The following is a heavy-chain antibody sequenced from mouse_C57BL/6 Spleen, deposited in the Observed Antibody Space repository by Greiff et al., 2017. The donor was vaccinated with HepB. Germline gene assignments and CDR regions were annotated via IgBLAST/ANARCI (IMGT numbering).Heavy chain of an antibody. CDR3: ARDDSKDWYFDV. Sequence: EVKLVESGGGLVKPGGSLKLSCAASGFTFSSYAMSWVRQTPEKRLEWVATISDGGSYTYYPVNVKGRFTISRDNAKNNLYLQMSHLKSEDTAMYYCARDDSKDWYFDVWGTGTTVTVSS. CDR1: GFTFSSYA. CDR2: ISDGGSYT. V-gene: IGHV5-4*01. J-gene: IGHJ1*03. D-gene: IGHD2-5*01.